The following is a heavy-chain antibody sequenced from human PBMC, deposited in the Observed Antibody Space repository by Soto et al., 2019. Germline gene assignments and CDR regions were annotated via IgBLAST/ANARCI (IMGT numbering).Heavy chain of an antibody. D-gene: IGHD3-22*01. CDR3: ARVFGYDSSGYLVSPARWFDP. Sequence: QVQLQESGPGLVKPSQTLSLTCTVSGGSISSGGYYWSWIRQHPGKGLEWIGYIYYSGSTYYNPSLKSRVTISVDTSKNQFSLKLSSVTAADTAVYYCARVFGYDSSGYLVSPARWFDPWGQGTLVTVSS. CDR1: GGSISSGGYY. V-gene: IGHV4-31*03. CDR2: IYYSGST. J-gene: IGHJ5*02.